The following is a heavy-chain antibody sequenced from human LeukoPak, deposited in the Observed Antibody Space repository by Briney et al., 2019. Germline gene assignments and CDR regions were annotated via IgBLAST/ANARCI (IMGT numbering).Heavy chain of an antibody. CDR1: GFTFKNYI. Sequence: GGSLKLSCAASGFTFKNYIMNWVRQAPGKGLEWISDIGSSSTSTYYADSVKGRFTISRDNVNNSLFLLMNNLRPEDTAAYYCVKEDPSKAFDSWGQGTLVIVSS. J-gene: IGHJ4*02. CDR3: VKEDPSKAFDS. CDR2: IGSSSTST. V-gene: IGHV3-48*01.